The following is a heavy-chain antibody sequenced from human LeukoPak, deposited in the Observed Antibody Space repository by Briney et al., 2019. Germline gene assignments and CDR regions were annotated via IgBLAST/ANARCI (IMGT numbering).Heavy chain of an antibody. CDR1: GLTFSSYA. J-gene: IGHJ3*01. Sequence: GGSLRLSCAASGLTFSSYAMTWVRQAPEKGLEWVSGISGSGGTTYYADSVKGRFTISRDNSKNTLYLQMNSLRVEDTAVYYCAKGGRWDYYDSSHWGQGTMVTVSS. D-gene: IGHD3-22*01. CDR2: ISGSGGTT. V-gene: IGHV3-23*01. CDR3: AKGGRWDYYDSSH.